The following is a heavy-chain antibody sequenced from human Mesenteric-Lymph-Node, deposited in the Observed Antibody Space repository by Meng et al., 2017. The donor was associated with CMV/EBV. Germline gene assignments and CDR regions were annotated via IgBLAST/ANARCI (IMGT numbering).Heavy chain of an antibody. D-gene: IGHD2-15*01. J-gene: IGHJ6*02. CDR3: ASPVRYCSGGSCPLGMDV. CDR2: ISSSSSYI. CDR1: GFTFSSYS. Sequence: GGSLRLSCAASGFTFSSYSMNWVRQAPGKGLEWVSSISSSSSYIYYADSVKGRFTISRDNAKNSLYLQMNSLRAEDTAVYYCASPVRYCSGGSCPLGMDVWGQGTTVTVSS. V-gene: IGHV3-21*01.